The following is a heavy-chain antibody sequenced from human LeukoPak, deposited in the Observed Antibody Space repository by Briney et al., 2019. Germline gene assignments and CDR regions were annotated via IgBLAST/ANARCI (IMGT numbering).Heavy chain of an antibody. CDR3: ARQGRSTSPGYNREFDY. CDR2: IYPDDSDT. CDR1: GYNFTSYW. Sequence: GESLKISCKGFGYNFTSYWIGWVRQMPGKGLEGMGIIYPDDSDTRYSPSFQGQVTISADKSISTAYLQWSSLKASDTAMYYCARQGRSTSPGYNREFDYWGQGTLVTVSS. J-gene: IGHJ4*02. D-gene: IGHD2-2*01. V-gene: IGHV5-51*01.